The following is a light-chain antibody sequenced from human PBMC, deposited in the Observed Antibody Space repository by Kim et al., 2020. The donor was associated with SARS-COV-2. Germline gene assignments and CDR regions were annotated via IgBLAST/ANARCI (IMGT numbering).Light chain of an antibody. J-gene: IGLJ1*01. CDR1: TLPEKQ. CDR2: KDN. V-gene: IGLV3-25*03. CDR3: QSADGSGTYV. Sequence: SPEQTARFTCSGDTLPEKQTYWYQQKSGQAPLLVIYKDNERPSGIPGRFSGSSSGTTVTLTISGVQAEDDADYYCQSADGSGTYVFGTGTKVTVL.